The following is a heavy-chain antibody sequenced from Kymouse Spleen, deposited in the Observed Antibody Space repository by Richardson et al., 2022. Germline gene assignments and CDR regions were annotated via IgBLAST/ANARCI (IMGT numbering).Heavy chain of an antibody. Sequence: QVQLQQWGAGLLKPSETLSLTCAVYGGSFSGYYWSWIRQPPGKGLEWIGEINHSGSTNYNPSLKSRVTISVDTSKNQFSLKLSSVTAADTAVYYCARGGVAGTRTYYYYYGMDVWGQGTTVTVSS. CDR3: ARGGVAGTRTYYYYYGMDV. J-gene: IGHJ6*02. CDR2: INHSGST. V-gene: IGHV4-34*01. CDR1: GGSFSGYY. D-gene: IGHD6-19*01.